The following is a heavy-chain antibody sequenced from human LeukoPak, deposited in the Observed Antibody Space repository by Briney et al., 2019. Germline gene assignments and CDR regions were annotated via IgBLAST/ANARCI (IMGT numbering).Heavy chain of an antibody. Sequence: PGGPLRLSCAASGFTFSSYEMNWVRQAPGKGLEWVSYILNSGTTTYYADSVKGRFTISRDNAKNSLYLQMNSLRAEDTGVYYCARDPPDYWGQGIPVTVSS. CDR2: ILNSGTTT. CDR1: GFTFSSYE. CDR3: ARDPPDY. J-gene: IGHJ4*02. V-gene: IGHV3-48*03.